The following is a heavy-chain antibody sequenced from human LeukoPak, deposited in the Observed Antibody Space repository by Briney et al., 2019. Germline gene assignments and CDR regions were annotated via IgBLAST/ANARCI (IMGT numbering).Heavy chain of an antibody. CDR3: ARGSISVAAAGRIDY. Sequence: PGGSLRPSCAASGFTFSDYYMSWIRQAPGKGPEWVSYISSGGNTLYYADSVKGRFTISRDNAKNSLYLQMNSLRAEDTAVYYCARGSISVAAAGRIDYWGQGTLVTVSS. V-gene: IGHV3-11*01. J-gene: IGHJ4*02. D-gene: IGHD6-13*01. CDR1: GFTFSDYY. CDR2: ISSGGNTL.